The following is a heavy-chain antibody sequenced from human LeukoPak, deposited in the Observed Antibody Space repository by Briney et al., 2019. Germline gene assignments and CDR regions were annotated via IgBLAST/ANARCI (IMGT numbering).Heavy chain of an antibody. V-gene: IGHV4-34*01. J-gene: IGHJ6*02. CDR2: INHSGST. Sequence: SETLSLTCAVYGGSFSGYYWSWIRQPPGKGLEWIGEINHSGSTNYNPSLKSRVTISVDTSKNQFSLKLSSVTAADTAVYYCARGTRYCSSTSCQSSPYYYYYGMDVWGQGTTVTVSS. CDR3: ARGTRYCSSTSCQSSPYYYYYGMDV. D-gene: IGHD2-2*01. CDR1: GGSFSGYY.